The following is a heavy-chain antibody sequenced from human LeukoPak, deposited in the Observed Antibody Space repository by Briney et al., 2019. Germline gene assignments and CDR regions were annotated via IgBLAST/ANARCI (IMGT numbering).Heavy chain of an antibody. CDR1: GYSFTSYW. D-gene: IGHD3-22*01. V-gene: IGHV5-51*01. J-gene: IGHJ3*02. Sequence: ESLEISWKGSGYSFTSYWIGWVRRMPGKGVEGMGIIYPGDSDTRYSPSFQGQVTISADKSISTAYLQWGSLKASDTAMYYCARHQDGSAHFDIWGQGTMVTVSS. CDR2: IYPGDSDT. CDR3: ARHQDGSAHFDI.